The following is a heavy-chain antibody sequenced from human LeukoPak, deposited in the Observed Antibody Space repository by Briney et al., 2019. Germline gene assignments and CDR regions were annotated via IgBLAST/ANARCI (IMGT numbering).Heavy chain of an antibody. V-gene: IGHV3-7*01. CDR2: IRQDGSEK. J-gene: IGHJ4*02. CDR3: ARGRDFWSGYSDY. CDR1: GFTFSSYW. Sequence: GGSLRLSCAASGFTFSSYWMSWVRQATGKGLEGVANIRQDGSEKYYADSVKGRFTISRDNAKNSLYLQMNSLRAEDTAVYYCARGRDFWSGYSDYWGQGTLVTVSS. D-gene: IGHD3-3*01.